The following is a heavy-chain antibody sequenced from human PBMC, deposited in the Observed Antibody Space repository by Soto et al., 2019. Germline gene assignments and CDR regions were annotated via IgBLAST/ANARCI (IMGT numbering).Heavy chain of an antibody. CDR3: ARRGYGLYLDY. CDR2: ISGNGGST. J-gene: IGHJ4*02. Sequence: EVQLVESGGGLVQPGGSLRLSCAASGFTFSSYAMHWVRQAPGKGLEYVSVISGNGGSTYYANSVKGRFTSSRDNSKNTLYLQMGSLRAEDMAVYYCARRGYGLYLDYWGQGTLVTVSS. CDR1: GFTFSSYA. D-gene: IGHD3-10*01. V-gene: IGHV3-64*01.